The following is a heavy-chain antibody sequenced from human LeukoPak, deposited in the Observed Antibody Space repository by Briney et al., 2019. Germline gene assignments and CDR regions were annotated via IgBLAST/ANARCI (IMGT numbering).Heavy chain of an antibody. J-gene: IGHJ4*02. D-gene: IGHD1-1*01. CDR1: GFTFSNYW. CDR3: TRNRGTDY. Sequence: PGGSLRLSCAASGFTFSNYWMNWVRQAPGKGLEWVANIKEDGSEKIYVESVKGRFTSSRDNAKNSLYLQINNLRAEDTAVYYCTRNRGTDYWGQGTLVTVSS. V-gene: IGHV3-7*01. CDR2: IKEDGSEK.